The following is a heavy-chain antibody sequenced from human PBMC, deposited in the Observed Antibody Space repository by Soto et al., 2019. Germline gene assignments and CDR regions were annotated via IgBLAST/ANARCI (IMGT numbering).Heavy chain of an antibody. J-gene: IGHJ5*02. CDR2: IIPIFGTA. V-gene: IGHV1-69*01. D-gene: IGHD2-2*01. CDR1: GGTFSSYA. Sequence: QVQLVQSGAEVKKPGSSVKVSCKASGGTFSSYAISWVRQAPGQGLEWMGGIIPIFGTANYAQKFQGRVTIPADEPTSTAYRGLSTLSSEDTAVYYCARDSVEEPAAHVRSPPWGQGPLVTVSS. CDR3: ARDSVEEPAAHVRSPP.